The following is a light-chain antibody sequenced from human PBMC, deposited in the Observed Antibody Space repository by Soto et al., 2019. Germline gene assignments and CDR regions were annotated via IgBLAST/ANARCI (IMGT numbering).Light chain of an antibody. J-gene: IGKJ1*01. CDR2: GAS. CDR1: QSVGSN. V-gene: IGKV3-15*01. CDR3: QQYNNLPPDRT. Sequence: EIVMTQSPATLSVSPGERATLSCRAGQSVGSNLAWYQQKPGQAPRLLIYGASTRATGIPARFSGSGSGTEFTLTISSLQSEDFAIYFCQQYNNLPPDRTFGLGTKVEIK.